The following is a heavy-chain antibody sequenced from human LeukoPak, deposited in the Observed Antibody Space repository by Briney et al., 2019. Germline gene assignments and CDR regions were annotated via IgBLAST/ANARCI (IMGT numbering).Heavy chain of an antibody. CDR1: GFTFSSYW. V-gene: IGHV3-7*01. CDR2: IKQDGSEK. D-gene: IGHD5-24*01. J-gene: IGHJ4*02. Sequence: GGSLRLSCAASGFTFSSYWMSWVRQAPGKGLEWVANIKQDGSEKYYVDSVKGRFTISRDNAKNSLYLQMNSLRAEDTAVYYCARTKEMASISYFDSWGQGTLVTVSS. CDR3: ARTKEMASISYFDS.